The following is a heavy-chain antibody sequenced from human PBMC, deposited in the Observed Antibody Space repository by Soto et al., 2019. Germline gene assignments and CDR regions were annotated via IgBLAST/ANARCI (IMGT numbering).Heavy chain of an antibody. Sequence: ASVKVSCKASGYTFTYFAIHWVRQAPGQSLEWMGWINPGSDKTKYSQKFHDRVSITRDTSANTAYMELSSLRSEDTAVYYCATTCDSSTYYSPDCTEYFQHWGQGTLVTVSS. CDR2: INPGSDKT. J-gene: IGHJ1*01. CDR3: ATTCDSSTYYSPDCTEYFQH. CDR1: GYTFTYFA. V-gene: IGHV1-3*01. D-gene: IGHD3-22*01.